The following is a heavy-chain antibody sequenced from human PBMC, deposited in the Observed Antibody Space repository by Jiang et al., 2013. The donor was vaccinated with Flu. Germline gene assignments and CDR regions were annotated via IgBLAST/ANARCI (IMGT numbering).Heavy chain of an antibody. CDR1: GFTFSSYG. D-gene: IGHD4-23*01. V-gene: IGHV3-30*18. Sequence: VQLLESGGGVVQPGRSLRLSCAASGFTFSSYGMHWVRQAPGKGLEWVAVISYDGNNIYYEDSVKGRFTISRDNSKNTLYLQMNSLRAEDTAVFYCAKGRWLLRNFYFGMDVWGQGDPGHRLL. J-gene: IGHJ6*02. CDR3: AKGRWLLRNFYFGMDV. CDR2: ISYDGNNI.